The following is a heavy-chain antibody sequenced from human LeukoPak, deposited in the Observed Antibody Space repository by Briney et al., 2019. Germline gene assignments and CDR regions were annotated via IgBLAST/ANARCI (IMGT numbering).Heavy chain of an antibody. Sequence: GGSLRLSCAASGVTVSSNYMIWVRQAPGKGLEWVSLIYSGGSTYYADSVKGRFIISRDSSKNTLYLQMNSLRAEDTAVYYCAREVRGGNSFDYWGQGTLVTVSS. CDR1: GVTVSSNY. J-gene: IGHJ4*02. CDR2: IYSGGST. D-gene: IGHD3-10*01. CDR3: AREVRGGNSFDY. V-gene: IGHV3-66*01.